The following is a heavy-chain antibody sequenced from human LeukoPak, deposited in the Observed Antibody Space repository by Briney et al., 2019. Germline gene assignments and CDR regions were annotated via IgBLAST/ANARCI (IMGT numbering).Heavy chain of an antibody. Sequence: SVKVSCEASGGTFSSYAISWVRQAPGQGLEWMGRIIPIFGTANYAQKFQGRVTITTDESTGTAYMELSSLRSEDTAVYYCARDRERITMVRGVYDAFDIWGQGTMVTVSS. D-gene: IGHD3-10*01. CDR2: IIPIFGTA. CDR3: ARDRERITMVRGVYDAFDI. CDR1: GGTFSSYA. V-gene: IGHV1-69*05. J-gene: IGHJ3*02.